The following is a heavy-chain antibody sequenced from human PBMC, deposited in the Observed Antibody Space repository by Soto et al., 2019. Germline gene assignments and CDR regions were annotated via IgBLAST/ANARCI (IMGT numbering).Heavy chain of an antibody. CDR2: ISGGGSST. CDR1: GFTFSSYA. J-gene: IGHJ4*02. CDR3: AERLDFWSAFDY. D-gene: IGHD3-3*01. V-gene: IGHV3-23*01. Sequence: EVQLLESGGGLVQPGGSLRLSCAASGFTFSSYAMNWVRQAPGKGLDWVSAISGGGSSTYYADSVKGRFTISRDNSRNTLYLQMNSLRAEDTAVYYCAERLDFWSAFDYWGKGTLVTVSS.